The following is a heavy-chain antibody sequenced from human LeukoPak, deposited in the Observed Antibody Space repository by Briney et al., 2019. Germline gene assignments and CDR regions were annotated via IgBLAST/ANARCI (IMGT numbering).Heavy chain of an antibody. V-gene: IGHV3-30*02. CDR2: IHHDGSNK. J-gene: IGHJ6*04. CDR3: AELGITMIGGV. CDR1: GLTFSSYG. D-gene: IGHD3-10*02. Sequence: GGSLRLSCAASGLTFSSYGMHWVRQAPGKGLDWVAFIHHDGSNKYYADSVRGRFTISRDNSKNTLYLQMNSLRAEDTAVYYCAELGITMIGGVWGKGTTVTISS.